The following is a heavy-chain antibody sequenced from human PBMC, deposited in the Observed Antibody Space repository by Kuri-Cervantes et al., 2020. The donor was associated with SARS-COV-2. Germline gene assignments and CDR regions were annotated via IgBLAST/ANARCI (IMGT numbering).Heavy chain of an antibody. CDR2: ISSSGSTI. V-gene: IGHV3-48*03. Sequence: GGSLRLSCAASGFTFSSYEMNWVRQAPGKGLEWVSYISSSGSTIYYADSVKGRFTIPRDNSKNTLYLQMNSLRAEDTAVYYCAKGRIHHSDAFDIWGQGTMVTVSS. CDR3: AKGRIHHSDAFDI. D-gene: IGHD1-14*01. J-gene: IGHJ3*02. CDR1: GFTFSSYE.